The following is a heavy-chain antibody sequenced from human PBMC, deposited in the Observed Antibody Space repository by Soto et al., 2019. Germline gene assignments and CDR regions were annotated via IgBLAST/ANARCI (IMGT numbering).Heavy chain of an antibody. V-gene: IGHV1-18*01. CDR1: GYSFTGYG. CDR2: ISGYNGHI. J-gene: IGHJ4*02. Sequence: QVQLVQSGAEVKKPGASVNISCKASGYSFTGYGISWVRQAPGQGLEWMGWISGYNGHIDYAQKFQGRVSMTTDTSTNTAYMEMRSLRSDDTAKYYCARVLQWSTPDYWGQGALVTVSS. D-gene: IGHD6-19*01. CDR3: ARVLQWSTPDY.